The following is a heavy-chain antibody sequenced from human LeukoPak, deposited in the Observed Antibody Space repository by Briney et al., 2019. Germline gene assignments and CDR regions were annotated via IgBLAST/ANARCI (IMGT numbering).Heavy chain of an antibody. CDR2: TYYRSKWYN. Sequence: SQTLSLTCAISGDSVSSNSAAWNWIRQSPSRGLEWLGRTYYRSKWYNDYAVSVKSRITINPDTSKNQFSLQLNSVTPEDTAVYYCATTYYYDSRGYYPLYYWGQGTLVTVSS. CDR1: GDSVSSNSAA. CDR3: ATTYYYDSRGYYPLYY. V-gene: IGHV6-1*01. J-gene: IGHJ4*02. D-gene: IGHD3-22*01.